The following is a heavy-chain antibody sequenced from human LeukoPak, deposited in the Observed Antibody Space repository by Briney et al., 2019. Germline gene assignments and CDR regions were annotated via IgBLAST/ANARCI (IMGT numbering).Heavy chain of an antibody. J-gene: IGHJ3*02. CDR1: GGSISSYY. CDR3: ARRLEYSSGWYGNDAFDI. D-gene: IGHD6-19*01. CDR2: IYYSGST. V-gene: IGHV4-59*08. Sequence: SETLSLTCTVSGGSISSYYWSWIRQPAGKGLEWIGYIYYSGSTYYNPSLKSRVTISVDTSKNQLSLKLSSVTAADTAVYYCARRLEYSSGWYGNDAFDIWGQGTMVTVSS.